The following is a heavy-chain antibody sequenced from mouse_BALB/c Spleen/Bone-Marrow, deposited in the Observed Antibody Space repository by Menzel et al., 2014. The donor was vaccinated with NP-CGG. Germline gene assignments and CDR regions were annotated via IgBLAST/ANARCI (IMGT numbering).Heavy chain of an antibody. Sequence: QVQLQQSGPDLVAPSQSLSLTCTVSGFSLTSYGLHWVRQPPGKSLEWLGVIWSDGSTTYNSALKSRLSISKDNSKRQVLLKMNSLQTDDTAMYYCARSGTDYAMDYWGQGTSVTVSS. CDR3: ARSGTDYAMDY. CDR2: IWSDGST. J-gene: IGHJ4*01. D-gene: IGHD4-1*01. CDR1: GFSLTSYG. V-gene: IGHV2-6-2*01.